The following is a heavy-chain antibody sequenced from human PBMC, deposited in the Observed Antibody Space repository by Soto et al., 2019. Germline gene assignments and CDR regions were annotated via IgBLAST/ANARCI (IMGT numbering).Heavy chain of an antibody. J-gene: IGHJ6*02. Sequence: SETLSLTCTVSGGSISYSYWTWIRHPPVKGLEWIGYISYTGSANYNASLKSRLTISVDTSKNQFSLKLSSVTAADTALYYCARVNYGDYYYGMDVWGQGTTVTVSS. CDR1: GGSISYSY. CDR3: ARVNYGDYYYGMDV. CDR2: ISYTGSA. D-gene: IGHD4-17*01. V-gene: IGHV4-59*01.